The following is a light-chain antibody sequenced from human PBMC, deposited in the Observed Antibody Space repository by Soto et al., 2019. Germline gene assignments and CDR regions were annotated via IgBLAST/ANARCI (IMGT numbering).Light chain of an antibody. J-gene: IGKJ1*01. V-gene: IGKV3-15*01. CDR2: GAS. Sequence: EIVITKSPATLSVSPGGRATLSCRASQSISDTFAWYQQKPGQAPRLLIHGASTRATSFPARFSGSGSGTDFTLTISSLQSEDFAVYYCQQYNNWPWTFGQGTKV. CDR1: QSISDT. CDR3: QQYNNWPWT.